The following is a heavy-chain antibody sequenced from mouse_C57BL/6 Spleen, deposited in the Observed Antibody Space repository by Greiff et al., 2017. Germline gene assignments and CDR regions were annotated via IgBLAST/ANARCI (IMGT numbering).Heavy chain of an antibody. J-gene: IGHJ2*01. D-gene: IGHD2-3*01. V-gene: IGHV1-50*01. CDR3: ARFDGYYFDY. CDR2: IDPSDSYT. Sequence: QVQLKESGAELVKPGASVKLSCKASGYTFTSYWMQWVKQRPGQGLEWIGEIDPSDSYTNYNQKFKGKATLTVDTSSSTAYMQLSSLTSEDSAVYYCARFDGYYFDYWGQGTTLTVFS. CDR1: GYTFTSYW.